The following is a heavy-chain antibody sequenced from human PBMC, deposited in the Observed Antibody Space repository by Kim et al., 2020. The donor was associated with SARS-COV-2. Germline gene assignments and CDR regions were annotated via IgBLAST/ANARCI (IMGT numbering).Heavy chain of an antibody. D-gene: IGHD3-22*01. CDR3: APRYDSSGPPPDFDY. CDR2: INHSGST. J-gene: IGHJ4*02. Sequence: SETLSLTCAVYGGSFSGYYWSWIRQPPGKGLEWIGEINHSGSTNYNPSLKSRVTISVDTSKNQFSLKLSSVTAADTAVYYCAPRYDSSGPPPDFDYWGQGTLVTVSS. V-gene: IGHV4-34*01. CDR1: GGSFSGYY.